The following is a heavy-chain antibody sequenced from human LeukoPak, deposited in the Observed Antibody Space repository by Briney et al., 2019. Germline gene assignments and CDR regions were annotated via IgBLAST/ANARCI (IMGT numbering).Heavy chain of an antibody. V-gene: IGHV3-74*01. CDR3: TTGAARRRGDY. CDR2: INSDGSST. Sequence: GGSLRLSCAASGFTFSSYWMHWVRQAPGKGLVWVSRINSDGSSTSYADSVKGRFTISRDNAKNTLYLQMNNLKTEDTAVYYCTTGAARRRGDYWGQGTLVTVSS. J-gene: IGHJ4*02. D-gene: IGHD6-6*01. CDR1: GFTFSSYW.